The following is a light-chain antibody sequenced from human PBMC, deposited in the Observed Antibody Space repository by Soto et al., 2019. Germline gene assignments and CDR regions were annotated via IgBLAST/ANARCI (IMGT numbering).Light chain of an antibody. V-gene: IGKV1-5*03. J-gene: IGKJ1*01. CDR1: QSISIW. CDR3: QQYKSYPLA. CDR2: KAS. Sequence: DLQMTQSPSILSASVGDRVTITCRASQSISIWLAWYQQKPGKAPKLLIQKASSLESGIPSRFSGSGSGTEFTLTISSLQPDDFATYHCQQYKSYPLAFGQGTKVEI.